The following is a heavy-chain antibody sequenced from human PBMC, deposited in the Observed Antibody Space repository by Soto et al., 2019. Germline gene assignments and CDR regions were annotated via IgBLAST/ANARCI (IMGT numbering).Heavy chain of an antibody. Sequence: GGSLRLSCSASGFTFSSYAMHWVRQAPGKGLEYVSAISSNGGSTYYADSVKGRFTISRGNSKNTLYLQMSSLRAEDTAVYYCVKGRGIAVAGNGWFDPWGQGTLVTVSS. D-gene: IGHD6-19*01. CDR3: VKGRGIAVAGNGWFDP. CDR2: ISSNGGST. J-gene: IGHJ5*02. V-gene: IGHV3-64D*06. CDR1: GFTFSSYA.